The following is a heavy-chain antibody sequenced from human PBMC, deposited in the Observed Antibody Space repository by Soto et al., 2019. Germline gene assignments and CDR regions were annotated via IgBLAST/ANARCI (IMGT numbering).Heavy chain of an antibody. V-gene: IGHV4-4*08. D-gene: IGHD5-12*01. J-gene: IGHJ5*02. Sequence: PSETLSLTCAASGDSMGSYYWNWVRQPPGKRMEWIGYIYASGSTNYSPSLKSRVAMSIDTSKNRLFWNLTSVTAADTAVYLCTTPFAGSPPASCAQGILVTVSS. CDR1: GDSMGSYY. CDR3: TTPFAGSPPAS. CDR2: IYASGST.